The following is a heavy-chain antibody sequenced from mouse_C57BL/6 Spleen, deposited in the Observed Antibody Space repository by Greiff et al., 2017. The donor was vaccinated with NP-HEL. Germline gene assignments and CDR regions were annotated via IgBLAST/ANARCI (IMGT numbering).Heavy chain of an antibody. CDR2: IYPGDGDT. CDR1: GYAFSSSW. V-gene: IGHV1-82*01. CDR3: ARFDYDGREFDY. J-gene: IGHJ2*01. D-gene: IGHD2-4*01. Sequence: QVQLKESGPELVKPGASVKISCKASGYAFSSSWMNWVKQRPGKGLEWIGRIYPGDGDTNYNGKFKGKATLTADKSSSTAYMQLSSLTSEDSAVYFCARFDYDGREFDYWGQGTTLTVSS.